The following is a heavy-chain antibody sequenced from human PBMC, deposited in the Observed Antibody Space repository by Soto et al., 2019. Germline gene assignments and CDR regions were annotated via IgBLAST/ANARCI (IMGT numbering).Heavy chain of an antibody. D-gene: IGHD3-3*01. V-gene: IGHV4-59*01. CDR3: ARGRYYDFWNGMDV. CDR2: IYYSGST. CDR1: GGSISSYY. Sequence: SETLSLTSTVSGGSISSYYWSWIRQPPGEGLEWIGNIYYSGSTNYNPSLKSRVTISVDTSKNQFSLKLSSVTAADTAVYYCARGRYYDFWNGMDVWGQGTTVTVSS. J-gene: IGHJ6*02.